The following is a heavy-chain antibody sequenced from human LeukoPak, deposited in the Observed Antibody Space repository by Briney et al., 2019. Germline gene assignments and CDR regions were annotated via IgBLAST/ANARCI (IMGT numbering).Heavy chain of an antibody. CDR2: ISGSGGST. Sequence: GGSLRLSCAASGFTFRSYAMSWVRQAPGKGLEWVSAISGSGGSTYYADSVKGRFTIFRDNSKNTLYLQMNSLRAEDTAVYYCAKSPGLWWFDPWGQGTLVTVSS. CDR3: AKSPGLWWFDP. J-gene: IGHJ5*02. V-gene: IGHV3-23*01. CDR1: GFTFRSYA. D-gene: IGHD5-18*01.